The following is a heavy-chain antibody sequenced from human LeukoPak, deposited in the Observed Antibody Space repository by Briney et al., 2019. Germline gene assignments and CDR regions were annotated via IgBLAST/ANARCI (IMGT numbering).Heavy chain of an antibody. CDR2: INHSGST. V-gene: IGHV4-34*01. CDR3: ARMRDGSSWME. D-gene: IGHD6-13*01. CDR1: GGSFSGYY. J-gene: IGHJ4*02. Sequence: SETLSLTCAVYGGSFSGYYWSWIRQPPGKGLEWIGEINHSGSTNYNPSLKSRVTISVDTSKNQFSLKLSSVTAADTAVYYCARMRDGSSWMEWGQGTLVTVSS.